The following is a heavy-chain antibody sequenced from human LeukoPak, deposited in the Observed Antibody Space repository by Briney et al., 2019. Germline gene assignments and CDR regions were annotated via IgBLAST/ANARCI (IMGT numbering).Heavy chain of an antibody. D-gene: IGHD4-17*01. V-gene: IGHV4-59*08. CDR1: GGSITNYY. J-gene: IGHJ6*03. Sequence: SETLSLTCTVSGGSITNYYWSWIRQPPGKGLEWIGYIYYSGSTNYNPSLKSRVTISVDKSKNQFSLKLSSVTAADTAVYYCARTDADYDDYGRDYYYYMDVWGIGTTVTVSS. CDR3: ARTDADYDDYGRDYYYYMDV. CDR2: IYYSGST.